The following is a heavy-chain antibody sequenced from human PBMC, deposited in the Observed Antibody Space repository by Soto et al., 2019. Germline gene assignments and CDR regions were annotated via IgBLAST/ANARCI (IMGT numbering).Heavy chain of an antibody. J-gene: IGHJ4*02. CDR3: AKDDGCSGGSCYPTYFDY. Sequence: VQLLESGGGLVQPGGSLRLSCAASGFTFSSYAMSWVRQAPGKGLEWVSAISGSGGSTYYADSVKGRFTISRDSSKNTLYLQMNSLRAEDTAVYYCAKDDGCSGGSCYPTYFDYWGQGTLVTVSS. D-gene: IGHD2-15*01. CDR1: GFTFSSYA. CDR2: ISGSGGST. V-gene: IGHV3-23*01.